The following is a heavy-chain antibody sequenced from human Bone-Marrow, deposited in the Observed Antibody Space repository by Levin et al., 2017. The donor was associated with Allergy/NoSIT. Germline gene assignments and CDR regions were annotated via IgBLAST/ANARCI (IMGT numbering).Heavy chain of an antibody. V-gene: IGHV3-21*01. D-gene: IGHD2-2*01. CDR3: AKDEGPFSSSFAFDC. CDR1: GFNFASYG. Sequence: GESLKISCAASGFNFASYGMNWVRQAPGKGLEWVSSISGTGRHIYLADSLKGRFTISRDNAKNSLPLQMNNLRVEDTAVFYCAKDEGPFSSSFAFDCWGQGALVTVSS. J-gene: IGHJ4*02. CDR2: ISGTGRHI.